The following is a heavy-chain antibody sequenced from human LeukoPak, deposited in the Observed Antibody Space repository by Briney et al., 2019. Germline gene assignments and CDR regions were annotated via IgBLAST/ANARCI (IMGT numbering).Heavy chain of an antibody. Sequence: GGSLRLSCAASGFTFSTYAMSWFRQAPGKGLEWVSGISSGGGSTYNADSVKGRFTISRDTSKNTLYLQIHSLRAEDTAVYYCAKSRGLSTSGPAYDYWGQGTLVTVSS. D-gene: IGHD2-2*01. CDR2: ISSGGGST. V-gene: IGHV3-23*01. J-gene: IGHJ4*02. CDR3: AKSRGLSTSGPAYDY. CDR1: GFTFSTYA.